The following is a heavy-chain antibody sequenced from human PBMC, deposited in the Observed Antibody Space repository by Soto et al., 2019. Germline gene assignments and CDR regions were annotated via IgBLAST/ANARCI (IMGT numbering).Heavy chain of an antibody. CDR3: ASAVRSWFYFDY. V-gene: IGHV4-39*07. CDR1: GGSISSSSYY. J-gene: IGHJ4*02. CDR2: IYYSGST. D-gene: IGHD6-13*01. Sequence: SETLSLTCTVSGGSISSSSYYWGWIRQPPGKGLEWIGSIYYSGSTYYNPSLKSRVTISVDTSKNQFSLKLNSVTAADTAVYYCASAVRSWFYFDYWGQGALVTVSS.